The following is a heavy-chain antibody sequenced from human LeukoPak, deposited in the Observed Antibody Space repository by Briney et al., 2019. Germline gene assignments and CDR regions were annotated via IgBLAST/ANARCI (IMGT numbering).Heavy chain of an antibody. J-gene: IGHJ4*02. CDR2: IWYDGSNK. V-gene: IGHV3-33*06. CDR3: AKARGSSGPFY. CDR1: GFTFSSYG. Sequence: GRSLRLSCAASGFTFSSYGMHWVRQAPGKGLEWVAVIWYDGSNKYYADSVKGRFTISRDNSKNTLYLQMNSLRAEDTAVYYCAKARGSSGPFYWGQGTLVTVSS. D-gene: IGHD6-6*01.